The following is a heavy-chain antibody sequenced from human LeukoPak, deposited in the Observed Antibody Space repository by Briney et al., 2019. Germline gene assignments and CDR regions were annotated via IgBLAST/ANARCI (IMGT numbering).Heavy chain of an antibody. D-gene: IGHD6-19*01. V-gene: IGHV4-59*02. J-gene: IGHJ4*02. CDR3: ARGAGWYEY. CDR2: ISHSGNT. Sequence: SETLSLTCTVSGGSASGYYWSWLRQPPGKGLEWIAYISHSGNTNYNPSLKSRVTIPKDTSKNQFSLRLNSVTAADTAVYHCARGAGWYEYWGQGTLVTVSS. CDR1: GGSASGYY.